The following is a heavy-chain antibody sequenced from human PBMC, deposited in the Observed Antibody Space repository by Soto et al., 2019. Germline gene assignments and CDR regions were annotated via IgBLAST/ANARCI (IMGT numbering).Heavy chain of an antibody. CDR2: IYYSGST. J-gene: IGHJ6*02. Sequence: SETLSLTCTVSGGSISSGGYYWSWIRQHPGKGLEWIGYIYYSGSTYYNPSLKSRVTISVDTSKNQFSLKLSSVTAADTAVYYCARGTKGMYYDILTGYKYGMDVWGQGTTVTVSS. V-gene: IGHV4-31*03. CDR3: ARGTKGMYYDILTGYKYGMDV. CDR1: GGSISSGGYY. D-gene: IGHD3-9*01.